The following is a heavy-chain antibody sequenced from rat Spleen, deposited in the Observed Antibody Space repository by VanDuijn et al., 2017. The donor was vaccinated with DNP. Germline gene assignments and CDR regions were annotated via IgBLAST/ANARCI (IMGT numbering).Heavy chain of an antibody. Sequence: EVLLVESDGGLVQPGRSLKLSCAVSGFTFSDYYMAWVRQAPGKGLEWVASITNTGGSTYYPDSVKGRFSISRDNAKSTPYLQLNSLRSEDTATYYCSTVYYYSGDPLVMDAWGQGVSVTVSS. J-gene: IGHJ4*01. CDR3: STVYYYSGDPLVMDA. CDR1: GFTFSDYY. D-gene: IGHD1-1*01. V-gene: IGHV5-20*01. CDR2: ITNTGGST.